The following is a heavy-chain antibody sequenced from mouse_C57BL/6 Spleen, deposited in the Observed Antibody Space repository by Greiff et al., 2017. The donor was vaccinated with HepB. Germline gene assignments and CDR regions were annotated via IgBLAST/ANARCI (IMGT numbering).Heavy chain of an antibody. Sequence: QVQLQQPGAELVKPGASVKLSCKASGYTFTSYWMQWVKQRPGQGLEWIGEIDPSDSYTNYNQKFKSKATLTVDTSSSTAYMHLSSLTSEDSAVYYCARCLITTVVARDYFDYWGQGTTLTVSS. CDR3: ARCLITTVVARDYFDY. J-gene: IGHJ2*01. CDR2: IDPSDSYT. D-gene: IGHD1-1*01. V-gene: IGHV1-50*01. CDR1: GYTFTSYW.